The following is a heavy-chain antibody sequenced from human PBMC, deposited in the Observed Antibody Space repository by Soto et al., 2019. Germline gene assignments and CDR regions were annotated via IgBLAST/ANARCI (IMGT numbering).Heavy chain of an antibody. CDR2: ISPSGDGT. Sequence: QVQLVQSGAEVKKPGASVKVSCKASGYTFTTYYMHWVRQAPGQGLEWMGMISPSGDGTSNVQKCQGRVTMTRDTSTSTVYMELSSLGSEDTAVYYCARDWELGYWGQGTLVTVSS. J-gene: IGHJ4*02. CDR1: GYTFTTYY. CDR3: ARDWELGY. V-gene: IGHV1-46*01. D-gene: IGHD1-7*01.